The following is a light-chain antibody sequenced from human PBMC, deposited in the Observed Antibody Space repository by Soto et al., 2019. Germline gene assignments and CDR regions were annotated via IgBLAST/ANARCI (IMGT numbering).Light chain of an antibody. CDR3: QQYNSYPST. Sequence: DIQMTQSPSTLSASVGYRVTITCGASQSISSWLAWYQQKPGKAPKLLIYDAPSLESGVPSRFSGSGSGTEFTLTISSLQPDDFETYYCQQYNSYPSTFGQGTKVDIK. V-gene: IGKV1-5*01. CDR2: DAP. CDR1: QSISSW. J-gene: IGKJ1*01.